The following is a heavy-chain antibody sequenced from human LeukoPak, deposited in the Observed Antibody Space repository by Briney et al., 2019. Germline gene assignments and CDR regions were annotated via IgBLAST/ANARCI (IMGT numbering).Heavy chain of an antibody. D-gene: IGHD2-2*01. CDR3: ATNPWGGYCSSTSCHLSY. J-gene: IGHJ4*02. CDR1: GFTVSRNY. CDR2: IYSGGST. V-gene: IGHV3-53*01. Sequence: GGSLRLSCAASGFTVSRNYMSWVRQAPGKGLEWVSVIYSGGSTYYADSVKGRFTISRDNSKNTVYLQMNSLRGDDTAVYYCATNPWGGYCSSTSCHLSYWGQGILVTVSS.